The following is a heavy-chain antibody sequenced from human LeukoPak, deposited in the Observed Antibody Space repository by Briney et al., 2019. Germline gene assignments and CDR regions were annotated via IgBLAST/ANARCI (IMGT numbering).Heavy chain of an antibody. J-gene: IGHJ6*03. V-gene: IGHV1-18*01. D-gene: IGHD3-10*01. Sequence: ASVKVSCKASGYTFTSYGISWVRQAPGQGLEWMGWISAYNGNTNYAQKLQGRVTMTTDTSTSTAYMELRSLRSDDTAVYYCARGPSITMVRGGQWYYYMDVWGKGTTVTISS. CDR3: ARGPSITMVRGGQWYYYMDV. CDR2: ISAYNGNT. CDR1: GYTFTSYG.